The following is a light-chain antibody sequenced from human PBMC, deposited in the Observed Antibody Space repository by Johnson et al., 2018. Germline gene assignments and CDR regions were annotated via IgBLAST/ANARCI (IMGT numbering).Light chain of an antibody. Sequence: QSVLTQPPSVSAAPGQKVTISCSGSSSNIGNNYVSWYQQLPGTAPKLLIYENNKRPSGIPDRFSGSKSGTSATLVLNGLQTGDEADYYGGTWDSRLRAGNVFGTGTKVTVL. CDR3: GTWDSRLRAGNV. CDR1: SSNIGNNY. V-gene: IGLV1-51*02. CDR2: ENN. J-gene: IGLJ1*01.